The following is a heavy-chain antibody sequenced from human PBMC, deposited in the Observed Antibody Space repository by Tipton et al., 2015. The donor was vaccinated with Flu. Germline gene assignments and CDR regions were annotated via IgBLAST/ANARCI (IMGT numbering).Heavy chain of an antibody. J-gene: IGHJ4*02. CDR2: IYPGDSDT. Sequence: QLVQSGAEVKKPGESLKISCKGSGYSFTSYWIGWVRQMPGKGLEWMGIIYPGDSDTRYSSSFQGQVTISADKSISTAYLQWSSLKASDTAMYYCARLFVGDYDYVWGSYPLDYWGQGTLVTVSS. CDR1: GYSFTSYW. V-gene: IGHV5-51*01. CDR3: ARLFVGDYDYVWGSYPLDY. D-gene: IGHD3-16*02.